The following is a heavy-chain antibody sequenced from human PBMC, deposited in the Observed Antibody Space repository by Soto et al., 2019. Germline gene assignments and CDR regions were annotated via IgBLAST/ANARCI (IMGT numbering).Heavy chain of an antibody. D-gene: IGHD6-6*01. V-gene: IGHV6-1*01. CDR1: GDSVSSYTST. CDR2: TYYRSKWYN. Sequence: SQTLSLTCAISGDSVSSYTSTWNWIRQSPSRGLEWLGRTYYRSKWYNDYAVSMKSRITINPDTSNNQLSLQLNSVTPDDTAVYYCARSSIEPRVFMYPFDFWGQGTLVTVSS. J-gene: IGHJ4*02. CDR3: ARSSIEPRVFMYPFDF.